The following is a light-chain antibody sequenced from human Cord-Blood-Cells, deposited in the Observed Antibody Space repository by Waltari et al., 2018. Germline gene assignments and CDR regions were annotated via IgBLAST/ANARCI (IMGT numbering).Light chain of an antibody. CDR2: GAS. V-gene: IGKV3-20*01. CDR3: QQYGSSPMYT. Sequence: EIVLTQSPGTLSLSPGERATLSCRASPSVSSSYLAWYQQKPGQAPRLLIYGASSRATGIPDRFSGSGSGTDVTLTISRLEPEDFAVYYCQQYGSSPMYTFGQGTKLEIK. J-gene: IGKJ2*01. CDR1: PSVSSSY.